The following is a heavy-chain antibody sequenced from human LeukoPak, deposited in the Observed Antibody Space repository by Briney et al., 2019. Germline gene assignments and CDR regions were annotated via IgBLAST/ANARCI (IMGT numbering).Heavy chain of an antibody. J-gene: IGHJ6*02. Sequence: GGSLRLSCAASGFTFSSHGMHWVRQAPGKGLEWVAVISYDGSNKYYADSVKGRFTISRDNSKNTLYLQMNSLRAEDTAVYYCAKAGIAVAGYYGMDAWGQGTTVTVSS. D-gene: IGHD6-19*01. CDR3: AKAGIAVAGYYGMDA. CDR2: ISYDGSNK. V-gene: IGHV3-30*18. CDR1: GFTFSSHG.